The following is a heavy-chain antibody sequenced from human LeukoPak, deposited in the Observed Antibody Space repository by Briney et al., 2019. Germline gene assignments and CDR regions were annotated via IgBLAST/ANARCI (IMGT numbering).Heavy chain of an antibody. CDR3: ARVGPVGATPFDP. V-gene: IGHV4-39*01. D-gene: IGHD1-26*01. Sequence: SETLSLTCTVSGGSISSYYWGWIRQPPGKGLEWIGSIYYSGSTYYNPSLKSRVTISVDTSKNQFSLKLSSVTAADTAVYYCARVGPVGATPFDPWGQGTLVTVSS. CDR2: IYYSGST. CDR1: GGSISSYY. J-gene: IGHJ5*02.